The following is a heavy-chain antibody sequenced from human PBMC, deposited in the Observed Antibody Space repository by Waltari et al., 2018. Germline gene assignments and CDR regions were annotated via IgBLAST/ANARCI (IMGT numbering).Heavy chain of an antibody. D-gene: IGHD6-13*01. CDR2: IYPCDSDT. Sequence: EVQLVQPGAEIRKPGESLKISCKASGYTFTSYWIAWVRQMPGKGLEWMGAIYPCDSDTRYSPSFQGQVSFAADKSSTTAYLQWGSLKASDTAMYYCARCRAAAGSSAFDSWGQGTLITVSS. CDR3: ARCRAAAGSSAFDS. J-gene: IGHJ4*02. V-gene: IGHV5-51*01. CDR1: GYTFTSYW.